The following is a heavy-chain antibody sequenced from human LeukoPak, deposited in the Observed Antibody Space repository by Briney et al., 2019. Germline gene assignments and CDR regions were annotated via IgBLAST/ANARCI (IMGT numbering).Heavy chain of an antibody. D-gene: IGHD3-3*01. CDR2: IIPIPGIA. Sequence: SSVKVSCKASGGTFSSYTISWVRQAPGQGLEWMGRIIPIPGIANYAQKFQGRVTITADKSTSTAYMELSSLRSEDTAVYYCARYDRTASFDPWGQGTLVTVSS. CDR1: GGTFSSYT. CDR3: ARYDRTASFDP. V-gene: IGHV1-69*02. J-gene: IGHJ5*02.